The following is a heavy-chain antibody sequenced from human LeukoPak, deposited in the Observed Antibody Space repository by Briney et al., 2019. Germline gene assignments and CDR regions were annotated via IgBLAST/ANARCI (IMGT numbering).Heavy chain of an antibody. Sequence: GGSLRLSCVGPGFTFSDYWRSWVRQAPGKGLEWVANIKQDGSEKDYVDALKGRFTISRDNAKNSLYLQMNSLRAEDTAVYYCARWLELMRNFDWWGQGTLVTVSS. CDR3: ARWLELMRNFDW. CDR1: GFTFSDYW. J-gene: IGHJ4*02. V-gene: IGHV3-7*01. D-gene: IGHD5-24*01. CDR2: IKQDGSEK.